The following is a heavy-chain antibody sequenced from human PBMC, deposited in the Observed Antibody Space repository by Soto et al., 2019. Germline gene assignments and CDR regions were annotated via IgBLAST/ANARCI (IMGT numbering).Heavy chain of an antibody. D-gene: IGHD6-6*01. CDR1: GYTFTRYD. CDR2: MNPQTGNT. V-gene: IGHV1-8*01. CDR3: ARLSEESSSSNYYYFYMDV. Sequence: QVQLVQSGSEGKEPGASMKISCQASGYTFTRYDITWVRQATGQGLEWMGWMNPQTGNTAYAEKFQGRVTMTMGNSINTAYMELSGLRSEDTAVYYCARLSEESSSSNYYYFYMDVWGKGSTVTVSS. J-gene: IGHJ6*03.